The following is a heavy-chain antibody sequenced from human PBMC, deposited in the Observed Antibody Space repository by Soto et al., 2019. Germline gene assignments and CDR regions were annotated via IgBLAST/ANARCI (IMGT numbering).Heavy chain of an antibody. V-gene: IGHV1-8*01. J-gene: IGHJ5*01. Sequence: QVQLVQSGAEVKKPGASVMVSCQAPGHSFTTYDITWVRQAPGRGLEWMGMMDPGSGSTGFAQKFQVRVTMTRNTSINTAYMELSSLRSDDTAVYYCALKLGASLAFDSWGHGTVIPVSS. CDR3: ALKLGASLAFDS. CDR2: MDPGSGST. CDR1: GHSFTTYD. D-gene: IGHD7-27*01.